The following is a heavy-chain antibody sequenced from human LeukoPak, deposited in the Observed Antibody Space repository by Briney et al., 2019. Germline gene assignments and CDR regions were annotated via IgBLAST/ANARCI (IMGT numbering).Heavy chain of an antibody. CDR3: AGVKYYHDSSGYQIDEFEC. CDR1: GYTLPSYY. J-gene: IGHJ4*02. V-gene: IGHV1-46*01. Sequence: ASVKVSCKASGYTLPSYYIHWVRQAPGQGLEWMGIINPSGGSTKYAQKFQGRVTMTRDTSTSTVYMELSSLRSEDTAVYYCAGVKYYHDSSGYQIDEFECWGQGTLVTVSS. CDR2: INPSGGST. D-gene: IGHD3-22*01.